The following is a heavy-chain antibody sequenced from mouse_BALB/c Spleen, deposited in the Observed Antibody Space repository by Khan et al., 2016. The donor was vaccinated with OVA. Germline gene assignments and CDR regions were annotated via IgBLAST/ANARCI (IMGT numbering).Heavy chain of an antibody. Sequence: EVELVESGGGLVQPGGSLRLSCATSGFTFTDYYMTWVRQPPGKALEWLGFIRTKANGYTTEYSASEEGRFTISRDNSQSILYLQINTLRTADSATYYCARPYYGRSSLDYWGQGTTLTVSS. CDR3: ARPYYGRSSLDY. CDR2: IRTKANGYTT. D-gene: IGHD1-1*01. J-gene: IGHJ2*01. CDR1: GFTFTDYY. V-gene: IGHV7-3*02.